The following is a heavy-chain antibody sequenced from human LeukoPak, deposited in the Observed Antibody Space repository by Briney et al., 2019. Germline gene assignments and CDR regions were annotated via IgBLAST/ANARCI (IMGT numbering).Heavy chain of an antibody. V-gene: IGHV3-49*04. J-gene: IGHJ4*02. CDR1: GFTFGDYA. CDR3: TTDTSRKSGYDPQTFDF. CDR2: IRSKVYGGTT. Sequence: PGRSLRLSCTASGFTFGDYAMSWVRQAPGKGLEWVGFIRSKVYGGTTEYAASVKVRFTISRDDSKSIAYLQMTSLKTEDTAVYYCTTDTSRKSGYDPQTFDFWGQGTLVTVSS. D-gene: IGHD5-12*01.